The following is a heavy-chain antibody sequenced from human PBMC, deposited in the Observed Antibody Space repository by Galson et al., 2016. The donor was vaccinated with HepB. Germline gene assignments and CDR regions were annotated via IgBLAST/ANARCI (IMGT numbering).Heavy chain of an antibody. D-gene: IGHD3-10*01. V-gene: IGHV3-23*01. CDR3: AKVSPIIRGVERWYYTGMDV. CDR1: GFSITIDA. J-gene: IGHJ6*01. CDR2: ISGTGAST. Sequence: SLRLSCAASGFSITIDAMSWVRQAPGKGLEWVSGISGTGASTYYADPVKGRFTISRDYSKRTPYLQMSSLRVEDTAVYFCAKVSPIIRGVERWYYTGMDVWGQGTTVTVSS.